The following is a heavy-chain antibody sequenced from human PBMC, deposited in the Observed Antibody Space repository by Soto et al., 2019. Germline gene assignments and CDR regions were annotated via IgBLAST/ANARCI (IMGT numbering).Heavy chain of an antibody. D-gene: IGHD1-7*01. CDR3: ARPTSTGTTSGYYFDY. CDR1: AGTFSSYP. V-gene: IGHV1-69*02. CDR2: IIPILDIT. J-gene: IGHJ4*02. Sequence: QVQLVQSGAEVKKPGSSVKVSCKASAGTFSSYPISWVRQAPGQGLEWMGRIIPILDITDYAQRFQGRVTITADKSTITAYMELSSLSSDDTAVYYCARPTSTGTTSGYYFDYWGQGTLVTVSS.